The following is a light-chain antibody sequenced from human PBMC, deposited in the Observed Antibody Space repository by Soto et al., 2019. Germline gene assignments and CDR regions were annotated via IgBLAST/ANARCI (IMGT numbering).Light chain of an antibody. CDR3: QQYTNWPPNT. J-gene: IGKJ5*01. Sequence: GTLSLSPGERATLSCRASQSVSSSRLAWYRQRPGQAPRLLIYGASTRATGVPARFSGRGSGTEFTLTISSLQSEDFAVYYCQQYTNWPPNTFGQGTRLEIK. CDR1: QSVSSS. V-gene: IGKV3-15*01. CDR2: GAS.